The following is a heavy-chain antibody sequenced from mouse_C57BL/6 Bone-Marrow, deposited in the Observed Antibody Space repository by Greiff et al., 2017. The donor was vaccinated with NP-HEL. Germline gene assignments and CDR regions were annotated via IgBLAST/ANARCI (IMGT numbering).Heavy chain of an antibody. CDR2: IYPGDGDT. Sequence: VQLQQSGPELVKPGASVKISCKASGYAFSSSWLNWVKQRPGKGLEWIGRIYPGDGDTNYNGKFKGKATLTADKSSSPAYMQLSRLTSEDSAVDLCARCHQLGRYFDVWGKGTTLTVSS. V-gene: IGHV1-82*01. CDR1: GYAFSSSW. CDR3: ARCHQLGRYFDV. D-gene: IGHD4-1*02. J-gene: IGHJ1*03.